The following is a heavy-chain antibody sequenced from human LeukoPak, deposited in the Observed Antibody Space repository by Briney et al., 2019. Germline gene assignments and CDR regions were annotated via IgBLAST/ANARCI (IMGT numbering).Heavy chain of an antibody. CDR1: GFPFSIGW. D-gene: IGHD6-25*01. CDR2: MKSEKDSGTI. V-gene: IGHV3-15*01. Sequence: GGSLRLSCVVSGFPFSIGWMSWIRQAPGKGLDWVGRMKSEKDSGTIDYAAPVKGRFSISRDDSKKTLYLQMNSLKTEDTAVYYCTTGSAYSGLDHWGQGTQVTVSS. CDR3: TTGSAYSGLDH. J-gene: IGHJ4*02.